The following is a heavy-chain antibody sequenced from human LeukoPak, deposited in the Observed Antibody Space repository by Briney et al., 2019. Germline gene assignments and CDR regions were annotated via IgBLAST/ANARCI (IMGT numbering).Heavy chain of an antibody. Sequence: PGGSLRLSCAASGFTFSNAWMSWVRQAPGKGLEWVGRIKSKTDGGTTDYAAPVKGRFTISRDDSKNTLYLQMNSLKTEDTAVYYCTTDPFWSGYYTGITLDSWGQGTLVTVSS. V-gene: IGHV3-15*01. J-gene: IGHJ4*02. CDR2: IKSKTDGGTT. D-gene: IGHD3-3*01. CDR1: GFTFSNAW. CDR3: TTDPFWSGYYTGITLDS.